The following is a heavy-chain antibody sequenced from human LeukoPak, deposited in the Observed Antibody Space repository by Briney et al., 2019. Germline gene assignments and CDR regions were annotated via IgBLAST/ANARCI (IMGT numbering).Heavy chain of an antibody. CDR2: ISYDGSNK. D-gene: IGHD3-10*01. V-gene: IGHV3-30-3*01. J-gene: IGHJ1*01. CDR1: GFTFSSYA. Sequence: GRSLRLSCAASGFTFSSYAMHWVRQAPGKGLEWVAVISYDGSNKYYADSVKGRFTISRDNSKNTLYLQMNSLRAEDTAVYYCAREQWFGELLPFQHWGQGTLVTVSS. CDR3: AREQWFGELLPFQH.